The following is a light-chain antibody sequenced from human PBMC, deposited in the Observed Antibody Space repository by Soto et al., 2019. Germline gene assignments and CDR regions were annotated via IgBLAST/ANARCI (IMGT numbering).Light chain of an antibody. J-gene: IGKJ1*01. V-gene: IGKV3-20*01. CDR2: DAS. CDR1: QSISQS. CDR3: QQYGGPPRT. Sequence: EVVLTQSPGTLSLSPGERATLSCRASQSISQSLAWYQQRPGQSPRLLIYDASRRATGIPDRFTGSGFGTDFTLTISRLAPEDLAVYYCQQYGGPPRTFGQGTKVDIK.